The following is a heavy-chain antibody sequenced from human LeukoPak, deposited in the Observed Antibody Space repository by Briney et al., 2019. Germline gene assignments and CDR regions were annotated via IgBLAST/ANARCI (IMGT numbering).Heavy chain of an antibody. CDR1: GGSFSPYY. Sequence: TSETLSLTCAVHGGSFSPYYWSWIRQPPGKGLEWIGEINHSGSTNYNPSLKSRVTISVDTSKNQFSLRLSSVTAADAAVYYCARGGFYCGGDCYVDYWGQGTLVTVSS. CDR2: INHSGST. D-gene: IGHD2-21*02. CDR3: ARGGFYCGGDCYVDY. J-gene: IGHJ4*02. V-gene: IGHV4-34*01.